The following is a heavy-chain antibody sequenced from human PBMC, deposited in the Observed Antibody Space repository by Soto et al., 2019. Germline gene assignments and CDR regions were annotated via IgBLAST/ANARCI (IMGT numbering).Heavy chain of an antibody. CDR2: MTPDSGDT. CDR3: ARAPFYGWFDS. J-gene: IGHJ5*01. CDR1: GHTLASYD. Sequence: QVQLVQSWAEVRKPGASVKVSCKASGHTLASYDINWVRQATGQGLEWMGWMTPDSGDTGYAQKFQGRVTMTWDTSITTAYMELSCLRSYDTAVYYCARAPFYGWFDSWGQGTLVTVSS. D-gene: IGHD3-16*01. V-gene: IGHV1-8*01.